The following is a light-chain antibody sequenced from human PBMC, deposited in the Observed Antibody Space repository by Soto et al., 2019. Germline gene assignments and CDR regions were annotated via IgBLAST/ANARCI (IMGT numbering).Light chain of an antibody. CDR3: QVWDISSDHVI. Sequence: QSVLTQPPSVSGAPGQRVTISCTGSSSNIGAGFDVHWYHQIAGTAPKLLIYGNSNRPSGVPDRFSGSKSGTSASLAISRVEAGDEADYYCQVWDISSDHVIFGGGTKLTVL. CDR1: SSNIGAGFD. V-gene: IGLV1-40*01. J-gene: IGLJ2*01. CDR2: GNS.